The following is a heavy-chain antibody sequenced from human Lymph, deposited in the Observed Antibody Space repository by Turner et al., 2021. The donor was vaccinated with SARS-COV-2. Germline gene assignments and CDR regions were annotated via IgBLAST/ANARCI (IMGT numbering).Heavy chain of an antibody. Sequence: QVQLVQSGAEVKKPGSSVKVSCKASGGTFSSSAISWVRQAPGQGLEWMGVFIPKLGKANNAKKFQGRVKITGEKSTSTAYMGLRSLGSEDTAVYYWARMVAPGMGGGVYYYYYGMDVWGQGTTVTVSS. CDR3: ARMVAPGMGGGVYYYYYGMDV. CDR2: FIPKLGKA. J-gene: IGHJ6*02. CDR1: GGTFSSSA. V-gene: IGHV1-69*10. D-gene: IGHD6-13*01.